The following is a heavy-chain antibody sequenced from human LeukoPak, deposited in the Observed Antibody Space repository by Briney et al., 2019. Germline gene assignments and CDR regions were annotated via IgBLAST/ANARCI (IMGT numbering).Heavy chain of an antibody. D-gene: IGHD6-19*01. J-gene: IGHJ4*02. CDR2: ITSGSSII. V-gene: IGHV3-48*01. CDR1: GFTFSNFW. CDR3: ASLSYSSGWSGV. Sequence: GGSLRLSCVVSGFTFSNFWMSWVRQAPGKGLEWVSYITSGSSIIYYADSVKGRFTISRDNGKNSLYLQMNSLRAEDTAVYYCASLSYSSGWSGVWGQGTLVTVSS.